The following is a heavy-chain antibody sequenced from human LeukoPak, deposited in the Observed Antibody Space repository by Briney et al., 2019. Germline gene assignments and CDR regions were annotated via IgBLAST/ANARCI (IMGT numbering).Heavy chain of an antibody. J-gene: IGHJ4*02. Sequence: GGSLRLSCAASGFTFSSYAMSWVRQAPGKGLEWVSAISGSGSSTYYADSVKGRFTISRDSSKSMVYLQMNSLRADDTAVYYCAREEMAVSGYFDYWGQGILVTVSS. D-gene: IGHD5-24*01. CDR2: ISGSGSST. CDR3: AREEMAVSGYFDY. V-gene: IGHV3-23*01. CDR1: GFTFSSYA.